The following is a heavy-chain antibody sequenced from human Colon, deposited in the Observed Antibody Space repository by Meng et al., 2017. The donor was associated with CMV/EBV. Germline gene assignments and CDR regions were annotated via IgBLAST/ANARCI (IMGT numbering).Heavy chain of an antibody. Sequence: VQLQGSGPGLVKPSGTLSLTCTVSGGSISGHYWTRIRRPAGEGLQWLGRIYSNGRIDENYSLRSRVTISVDTSKNQLSLRLTSVTAADTAVYYCGRAGARGVPIDVWGRGTLVTVSS. CDR1: GGSISGHY. CDR2: IYSNGRI. J-gene: IGHJ1*01. D-gene: IGHD3-10*01. V-gene: IGHV4-4*07. CDR3: GRAGARGVPIDV.